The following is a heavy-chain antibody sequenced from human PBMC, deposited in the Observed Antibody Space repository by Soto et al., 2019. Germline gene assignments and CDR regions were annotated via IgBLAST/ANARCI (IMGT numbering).Heavy chain of an antibody. V-gene: IGHV3-23*01. D-gene: IGHD6-19*01. CDR1: GFTFSNYN. CDR2: TTSGGGST. CDR3: AKDRTVAGTWFDP. J-gene: IGHJ5*02. Sequence: GGSLRLSCVASGFTFSNYNMNWVRQAPGKGLEWVLGTTSGGGSTFYADSVKGRFTISRDNSKNTLYLQMNSLRAEDTAVYYCAKDRTVAGTWFDPWGQGTLVTVSS.